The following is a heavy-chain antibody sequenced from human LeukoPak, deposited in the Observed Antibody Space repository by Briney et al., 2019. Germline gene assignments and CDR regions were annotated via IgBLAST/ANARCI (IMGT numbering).Heavy chain of an antibody. CDR1: GYMFTNYG. Sequence: RASVKVSCKASGYMFTNYGVSWVRQAPGQGLEWMGWIGTYNGDTHYAQKLQGRVTMTTDTSTSTAYMELRSLRSDDTAVYYCATAGFCSSTTCYTGGDTAMVSDFDNWGQGTLVTVSS. J-gene: IGHJ4*02. V-gene: IGHV1-18*01. CDR3: ATAGFCSSTTCYTGGDTAMVSDFDN. D-gene: IGHD2-2*02. CDR2: IGTYNGDT.